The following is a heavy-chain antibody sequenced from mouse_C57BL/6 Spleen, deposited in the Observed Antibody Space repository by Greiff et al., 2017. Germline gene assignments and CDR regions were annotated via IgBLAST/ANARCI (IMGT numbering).Heavy chain of an antibody. J-gene: IGHJ2*01. Sequence: VQLQQSGAELVRPGASVKLSCTASGFNIKDDYMHWVKQRPEQGLAWIGWIYPANGDTEYASKFQGKATITADTASNTAYLQLSSLTSEDTAVYYCTATIPTVVPSDDWGEGNTLTVAS. D-gene: IGHD1-1*01. CDR2: IYPANGDT. CDR3: TATIPTVVPSDD. CDR1: GFNIKDDY. V-gene: IGHV14-4*01.